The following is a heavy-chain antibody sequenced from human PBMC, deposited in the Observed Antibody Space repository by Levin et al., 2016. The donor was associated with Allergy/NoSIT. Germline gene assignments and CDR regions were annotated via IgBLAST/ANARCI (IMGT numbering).Heavy chain of an antibody. D-gene: IGHD3-10*01. CDR2: IYYSGST. Sequence: SETLSLTCTVSGGSISSYYWSWIRQPPGKGLEWIGYIYYSGSTNYNPSLKSRVTISVDTSKNQFSLKLSSVTAADTAVYYCARSGVGELLLSMGEHNWFDPWGQGTLVTVSS. CDR3: ARSGVGELLLSMGEHNWFDP. V-gene: IGHV4-59*08. J-gene: IGHJ5*02. CDR1: GGSISSYY.